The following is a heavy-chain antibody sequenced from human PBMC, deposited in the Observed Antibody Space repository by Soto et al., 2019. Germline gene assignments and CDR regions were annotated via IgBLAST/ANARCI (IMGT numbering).Heavy chain of an antibody. CDR3: ATVHNTSRSFNF. V-gene: IGHV3-23*01. CDR2: TGLSGRTT. CDR1: GLTFSVSA. Sequence: EVQLLESGGGLVQPGGSLRLSCVASGLTFSVSAMTWVRQAPGKGLEWVSTTGLSGRTTYYGDSVKGRFAVSRDNSKNTLALQMSSLRAEDTAVYYCATVHNTSRSFNFWGRGTLVTVSS. D-gene: IGHD1-20*01. J-gene: IGHJ4*02.